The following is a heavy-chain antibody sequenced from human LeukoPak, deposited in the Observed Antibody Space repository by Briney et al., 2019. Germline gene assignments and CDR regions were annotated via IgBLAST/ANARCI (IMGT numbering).Heavy chain of an antibody. D-gene: IGHD6-19*01. J-gene: IGHJ5*02. CDR1: GFTFNTFW. CDR3: AKDSSGWYHWFDP. V-gene: IGHV3-7*03. Sequence: GGSLRLSCAASGFTFNTFWMSWVRQAPGKGLEWVANIKHDGSEKYYVDSVKGRFTISRDNSKNTLYLQMNSLRAEDTAVYYCAKDSSGWYHWFDPWGQGTLVTVSS. CDR2: IKHDGSEK.